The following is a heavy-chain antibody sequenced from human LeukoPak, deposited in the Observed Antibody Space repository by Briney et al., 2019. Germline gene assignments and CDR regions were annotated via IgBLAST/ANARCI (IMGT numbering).Heavy chain of an antibody. J-gene: IGHJ1*01. CDR2: IYSGGST. CDR1: GFPVISNY. V-gene: IGHV3-53*01. CDR3: ASLISIAAAPGDFQH. D-gene: IGHD6-13*01. Sequence: GGSLRLSCAASGFPVISNYMSWVRQAPGKGLEWVSVIYSGGSTYYADSVKGRFTISRDNSKNTLYLQMNSLRAEDTAVYYCASLISIAAAPGDFQHWGQGTLVTVSS.